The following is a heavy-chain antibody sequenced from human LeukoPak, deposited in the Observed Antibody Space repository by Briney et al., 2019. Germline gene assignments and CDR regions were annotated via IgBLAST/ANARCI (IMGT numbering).Heavy chain of an antibody. CDR2: ISAYNGNT. CDR1: GYTFTSYG. V-gene: IGHV1-18*01. CDR3: ARDGDPMRYYDYVWGSLGYYYGMDV. Sequence: ASVKVSCKASGYTFTSYGISWVRQAPGQGLEWMGWISAYNGNTNYAQKLRGRVTMTTDTSTSTAYMELRSLRSDDTAVYYCARDGDPMRYYDYVWGSLGYYYGMDVWGQGTTVTVSS. J-gene: IGHJ6*02. D-gene: IGHD3-16*01.